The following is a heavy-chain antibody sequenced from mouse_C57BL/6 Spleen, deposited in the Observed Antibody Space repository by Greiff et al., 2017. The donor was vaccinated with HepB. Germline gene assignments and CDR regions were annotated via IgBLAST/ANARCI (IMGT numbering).Heavy chain of an antibody. Sequence: EVQLQQSGPELVKPGASVKMSCKASGYTFTDYNMHWVKQSHGKSLEWIGYINPNNGGTSYNQKFKGKATLTVNKSSSTAYMELRSLTSEDSAVYYCASLGYFDYFDYWGQGTTRTVSS. CDR1: GYTFTDYN. J-gene: IGHJ2*01. CDR3: ASLGYFDYFDY. D-gene: IGHD2-14*01. CDR2: INPNNGGT. V-gene: IGHV1-22*01.